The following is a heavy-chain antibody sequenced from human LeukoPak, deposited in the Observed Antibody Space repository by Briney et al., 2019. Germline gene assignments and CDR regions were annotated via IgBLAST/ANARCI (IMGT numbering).Heavy chain of an antibody. D-gene: IGHD1-26*01. J-gene: IGHJ1*01. CDR2: IYYSGST. CDR1: GGSISSYY. V-gene: IGHV4-59*12. CDR3: ARAAGGSYAEYFQH. Sequence: SETLSLTCTVSGGSISSYYWSWIRQPPGKGLEWIGYIYYSGSTNYNPSLKSRVTISVDTSKNQFSLKLSSVTAADTAVYYCARAAGGSYAEYFQHWGQGTLVTVSS.